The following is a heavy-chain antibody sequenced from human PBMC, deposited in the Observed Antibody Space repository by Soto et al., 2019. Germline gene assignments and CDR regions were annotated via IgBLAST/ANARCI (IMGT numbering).Heavy chain of an antibody. CDR1: GGSFSGYY. D-gene: IGHD3-10*01. CDR2: INHSGST. J-gene: IGHJ6*02. V-gene: IGHV4-34*01. Sequence: SETLSLTCAVYGGSFSGYYWSWIRQPPGKGLEWIGEINHSGSTNYNPSLKSRGTISVDTSKNQFSLKLSSVTAADTAVYYCARGRGHYSGSGSYYRAYYYYGMDVWGQGTTVTVSS. CDR3: ARGRGHYSGSGSYYRAYYYYGMDV.